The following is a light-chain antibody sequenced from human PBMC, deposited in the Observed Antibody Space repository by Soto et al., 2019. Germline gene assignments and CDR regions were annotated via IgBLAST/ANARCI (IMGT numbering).Light chain of an antibody. CDR2: GAY. CDR1: QSVTSNS. CDR3: QEYGSSRT. Sequence: EIVLTQSPGTLSLSPGQRATLSCRASQSVTSNSLAWYQQKPGQAPRLRIYGAYSRATGIPDRFSGSGSGTDFTLTISRLEPEDFAVYYCQEYGSSRTFGLGTKVEIK. V-gene: IGKV3-20*01. J-gene: IGKJ1*01.